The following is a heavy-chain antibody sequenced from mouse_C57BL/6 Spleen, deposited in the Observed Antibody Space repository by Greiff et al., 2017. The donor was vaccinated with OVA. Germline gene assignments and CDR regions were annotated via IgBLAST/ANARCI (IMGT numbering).Heavy chain of an antibody. CDR1: GFTFSSYA. Sequence: EVKLMESGGGLVKPGGSLKLSCAASGFTFSSYAMSWVRQTPEKRLEWVATISDGGSYTYYPDNVKGRFTISRDNAKNNLYLQMSHLKSEDTAMYYCARDGYYGYDEGYAMDYWGQGTSVTVSS. CDR3: ARDGYYGYDEGYAMDY. CDR2: ISDGGSYT. D-gene: IGHD2-2*01. J-gene: IGHJ4*01. V-gene: IGHV5-4*01.